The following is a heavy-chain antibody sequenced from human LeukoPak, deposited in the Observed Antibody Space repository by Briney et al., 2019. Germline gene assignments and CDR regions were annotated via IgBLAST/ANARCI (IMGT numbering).Heavy chain of an antibody. CDR1: GGSISRGNYL. CDR2: IETSGST. V-gene: IGHV4-61*09. CDR3: AGGDGGGWRTWAASVI. D-gene: IGHD6-19*01. J-gene: IGHJ3*02. Sequence: TLSLTCTLSGGSISRGNYLCSWVRQPAGKGPEWIGHIETSGSTNYNPSLKSRVTISPDTSKNQFSLRMSSVTAADTAVYYCAGGDGGGWRTWAASVIWGQGTMVIVSS.